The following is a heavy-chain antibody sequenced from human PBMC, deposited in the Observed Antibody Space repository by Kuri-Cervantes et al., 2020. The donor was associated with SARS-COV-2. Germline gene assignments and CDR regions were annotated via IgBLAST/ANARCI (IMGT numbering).Heavy chain of an antibody. V-gene: IGHV3-33*01. CDR3: ARLFEYKWFDP. D-gene: IGHD6-6*01. J-gene: IGHJ5*02. Sequence: GGSLRLSCAASGFTFSSYGMHWVRQAPGKGLEWVAVIWYDGSNIYYADSVKGRFTISRDNSKNTLYLQMNSLRAEDTAVYYCARLFEYKWFDPWGQGTLVTVSS. CDR1: GFTFSSYG. CDR2: IWYDGSNI.